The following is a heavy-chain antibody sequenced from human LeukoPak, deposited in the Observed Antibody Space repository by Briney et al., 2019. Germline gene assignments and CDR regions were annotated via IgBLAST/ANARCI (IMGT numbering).Heavy chain of an antibody. J-gene: IGHJ6*02. CDR1: GFTVSTNY. V-gene: IGHV3-66*01. D-gene: IGHD3-10*01. CDR2: IYSGGST. Sequence: GGSLRLSCAASGFTVSTNYMSWVRQAPGKGLEWVSVIYSGGSTYYADSVKGRFTISRGNSKNTLYLQMNSLRAEDTAVYYCARESENYGSGSYFLYYYGMDVWGQGTTVTVSS. CDR3: ARESENYGSGSYFLYYYGMDV.